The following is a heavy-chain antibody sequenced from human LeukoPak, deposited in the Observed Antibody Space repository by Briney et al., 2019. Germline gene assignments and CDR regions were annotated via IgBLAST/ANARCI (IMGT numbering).Heavy chain of an antibody. CDR1: GFTFDDYA. CDR2: ISWNSGSI. CDR3: AKDISSGGDYSFDY. Sequence: GGSLRLSCAASGFTFDDYAMHWVRQAPGKGLEWVSGISWNSGSIGYADSVKGRFTISRDNAKNSLYLQMNSLRAEDTALYYCAKDISSGGDYSFDYWGQGTLVTVSS. D-gene: IGHD2-21*02. J-gene: IGHJ4*02. V-gene: IGHV3-9*01.